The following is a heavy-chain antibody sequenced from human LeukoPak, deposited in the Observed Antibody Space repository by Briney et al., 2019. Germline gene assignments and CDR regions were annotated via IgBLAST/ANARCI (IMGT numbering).Heavy chain of an antibody. Sequence: PSETLSLTCAVYGGSFSGYYWSWIRQPPGKGLEWIGEINHSGSTNYNPSLKSRVTISVDTSKNQFSLKLSSVTAADTAVYYCARVVYRGYSYGWSYYYYYMDVWGKGTTVTVSS. D-gene: IGHD5-18*01. CDR1: GGSFSGYY. V-gene: IGHV4-34*01. J-gene: IGHJ6*03. CDR3: ARVVYRGYSYGWSYYYYYMDV. CDR2: INHSGST.